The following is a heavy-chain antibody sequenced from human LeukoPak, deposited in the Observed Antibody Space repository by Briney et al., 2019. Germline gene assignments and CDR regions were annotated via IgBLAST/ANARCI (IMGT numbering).Heavy chain of an antibody. J-gene: IGHJ4*02. V-gene: IGHV3-48*01. D-gene: IGHD1-26*01. CDR1: GFTFRTSG. CDR2: ISSSGTTI. CDR3: AKDGGTHFDH. Sequence: GVSLRLSCAASGFTFRTSGMNWVRQAPGKGLEWVSYISSSGTTISYAQSVKGRFTITRDNAQNSLTLHMNTLRADDTAVYYCAKDGGTHFDHWGQGTLVTVSS.